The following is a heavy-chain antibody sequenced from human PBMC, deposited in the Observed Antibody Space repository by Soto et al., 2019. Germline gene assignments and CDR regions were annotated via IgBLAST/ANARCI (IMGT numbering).Heavy chain of an antibody. Sequence: ASVKVSCKASGYTFTSYYMHWVRQAPGQGLEWMGIINPSGGSTSYAQKFQGRVTMTRDTSTSTVYMELSSLRSEDTAVYYCARRGGGYNPWYYYGMDVWRNGTKITX. J-gene: IGHJ6*04. CDR3: ARRGGGYNPWYYYGMDV. D-gene: IGHD5-12*01. V-gene: IGHV1-46*01. CDR2: INPSGGST. CDR1: GYTFTSYY.